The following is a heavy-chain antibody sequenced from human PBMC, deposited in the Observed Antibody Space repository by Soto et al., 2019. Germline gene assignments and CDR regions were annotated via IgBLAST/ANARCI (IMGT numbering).Heavy chain of an antibody. CDR1: GGSISSYY. D-gene: IGHD6-19*01. V-gene: IGHV4-59*01. J-gene: IGHJ4*02. CDR3: ARELRAPGIAVAGTSGYFDY. Sequence: SETLSLTCTVSGGSISSYYWSWMRQPPGKGLEWIGYIYYSGSTNYNPSLKSRVTISVDTSKNQFSLKLSSVTAADTAVYYCARELRAPGIAVAGTSGYFDYWGQGTLVTVS. CDR2: IYYSGST.